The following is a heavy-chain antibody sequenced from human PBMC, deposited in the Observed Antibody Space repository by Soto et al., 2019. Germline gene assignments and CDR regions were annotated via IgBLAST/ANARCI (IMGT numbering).Heavy chain of an antibody. D-gene: IGHD3-22*01. CDR1: GFTFSSYA. CDR3: ASPQYDRSGYFAS. J-gene: IGHJ4*02. V-gene: IGHV3-23*01. CDR2: ITSSGGST. Sequence: GGSLRLSCAASGFTFSSYAMSWVRQAPGKGLEWVSTITSSGGSTYYAASVKGRFTMSRDNSKNTLYLQMNSLRPEDTAVYYCASPQYDRSGYFASWGQGTLVTVSS.